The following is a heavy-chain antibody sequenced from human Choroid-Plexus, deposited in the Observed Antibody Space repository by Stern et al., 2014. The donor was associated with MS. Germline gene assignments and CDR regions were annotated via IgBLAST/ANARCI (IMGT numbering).Heavy chain of an antibody. CDR3: AKDRHYLTYFFDH. V-gene: IGHV3-30*18. J-gene: IGHJ5*02. D-gene: IGHD2/OR15-2a*01. CDR2: VSYDGSNK. Sequence: QLVQSGGGVVHPGRPLRLSCVASGFTFGSCAMHWVRQAPGKGLEWVAGVSYDGSNKYYADSVKGRFTISRDNSQNTLYMQMSSLRPEDTAVYYCAKDRHYLTYFFDHWGQGSLVTVSS. CDR1: GFTFGSCA.